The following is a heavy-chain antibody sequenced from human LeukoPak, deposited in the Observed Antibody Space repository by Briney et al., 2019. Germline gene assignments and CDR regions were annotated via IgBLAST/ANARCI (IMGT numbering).Heavy chain of an antibody. CDR3: AKTMGAIDHDY. V-gene: IGHV3-30-3*02. CDR2: ISYDGSNR. Sequence: GGSLRLSCAASGFTFSSYAMHWVRQAPGKGLEWVAVISYDGSNRYYADSVRGRFTISRDNSKNTLYLQMNSLRPEDTAVYYCAKTMGAIDHDYWGQGTLVTVSS. D-gene: IGHD1-26*01. J-gene: IGHJ4*02. CDR1: GFTFSSYA.